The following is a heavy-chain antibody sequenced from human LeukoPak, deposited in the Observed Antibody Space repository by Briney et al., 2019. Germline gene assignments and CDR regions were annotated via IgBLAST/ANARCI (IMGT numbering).Heavy chain of an antibody. CDR2: IIPILGIA. CDR1: GGTFSSYA. Sequence: SVKVSCKASGGTFSSYAISWVRQAPGQGLEWMGRIIPILGIANYAQKFQGRVTITADKSTSTAYMELSSLRSEDTAVYYCARLGATTTYYYYGMDVWGQGTTVTVSS. J-gene: IGHJ6*02. CDR3: ARLGATTTYYYYGMDV. D-gene: IGHD1-26*01. V-gene: IGHV1-69*04.